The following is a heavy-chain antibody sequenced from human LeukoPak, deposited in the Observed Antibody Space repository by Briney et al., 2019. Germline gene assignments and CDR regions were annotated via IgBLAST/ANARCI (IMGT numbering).Heavy chain of an antibody. V-gene: IGHV4-39*07. Sequence: PSETLSLTCTVSGGSIRSSYYYWGWIRQPPGKGLEWIGEIYHSGSTNYNPSLKSRVTISVDKSKNQFSLELSSVTAADTAVYYCATTGSRSYFDYWGQGTLVPVSS. J-gene: IGHJ4*02. CDR3: ATTGSRSYFDY. CDR2: IYHSGST. CDR1: GGSIRSSYYY. D-gene: IGHD2-8*02.